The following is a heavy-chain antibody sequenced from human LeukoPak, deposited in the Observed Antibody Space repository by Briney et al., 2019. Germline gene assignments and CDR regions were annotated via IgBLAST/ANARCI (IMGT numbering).Heavy chain of an antibody. CDR3: ARDVAYYYESSGYYSLGFDI. D-gene: IGHD3-22*01. J-gene: IGHJ3*02. Sequence: GGSLRLSCAASGFIFNNYAMHWVRQAPGKGLEWVALISSDGSKKDYADSVKGRFTISRDNAKNSLYLQMNGLRAEDTAVYYCARDVAYYYESSGYYSLGFDIWGQGTMVTVSS. CDR1: GFIFNNYA. CDR2: ISSDGSKK. V-gene: IGHV3-30*04.